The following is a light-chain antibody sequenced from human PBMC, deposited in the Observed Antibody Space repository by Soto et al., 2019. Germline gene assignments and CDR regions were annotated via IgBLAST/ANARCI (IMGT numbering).Light chain of an antibody. J-gene: IGLJ1*01. CDR2: NNN. Sequence: QSVLTQPPSASGTPGQKVTISCSGSSSNIGPNAVNWYQQLPGTAPKLLLYNNNKRPSGVSDRFSGSKSGTSASLAISGLQSDDEADYHCAAWDDSLNGLVFGTGTKVTVL. CDR3: AAWDDSLNGLV. CDR1: SSNIGPNA. V-gene: IGLV1-44*01.